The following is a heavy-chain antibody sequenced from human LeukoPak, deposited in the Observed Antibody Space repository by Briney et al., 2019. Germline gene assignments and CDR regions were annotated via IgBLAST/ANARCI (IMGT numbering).Heavy chain of an antibody. J-gene: IGHJ5*02. CDR3: ARVWGTVAQRGWFDP. V-gene: IGHV1-69*05. D-gene: IGHD4-23*01. CDR2: IIPIFGTA. CDR1: GGTFSSYA. Sequence: ASVKVSCKASGGTFSSYAISWVRQAPGQGVEWMGGIIPIFGTANYAQKFQGRVTITTDESTSTAYMELSSLRSEDTAVYYCARVWGTVAQRGWFDPWGQGTLVTVSS.